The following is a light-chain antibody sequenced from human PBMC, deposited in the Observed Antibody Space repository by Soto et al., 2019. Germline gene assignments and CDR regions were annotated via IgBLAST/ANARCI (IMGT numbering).Light chain of an antibody. CDR2: EVT. J-gene: IGLJ1*01. Sequence: QSALTQPASVSGSPGQSITISCTGTSSDVGGYNHVSWYQHHPGKAPKRIIYEVTKRPSGVSNRFSGSKSGDTAYLTISGLQAEDEADYYCSSHTASTTRIFGTGTKLTVL. CDR1: SSDVGGYNH. CDR3: SSHTASTTRI. V-gene: IGLV2-14*01.